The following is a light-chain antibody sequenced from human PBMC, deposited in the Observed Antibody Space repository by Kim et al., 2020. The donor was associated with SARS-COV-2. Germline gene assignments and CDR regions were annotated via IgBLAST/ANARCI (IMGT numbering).Light chain of an antibody. J-gene: IGKJ1*01. CDR3: QSET. V-gene: IGKV3-20*01. CDR1: QSVSSSY. CDR2: GAS. Sequence: GTLSVSQGERASRSCRTSQSVSSSYLAWYQQKPGQAPRLLIYGASSRATGIPDRFSGSGSGTDFTLTISRLEPEDFAVYYCQSETFGQGTKVDIK.